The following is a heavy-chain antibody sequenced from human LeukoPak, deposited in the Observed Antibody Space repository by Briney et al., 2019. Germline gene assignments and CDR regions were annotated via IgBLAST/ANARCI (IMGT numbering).Heavy chain of an antibody. CDR2: INHSGST. CDR3: AREGYDSSGYYSNIDY. CDR1: GGSFSGYY. J-gene: IGHJ4*02. Sequence: PSETLSLTCAVYGGSFSGYYWSWIRQPPGKGLEWIGEINHSGSTNYNPSLKSRVTISVDTSKNQFSLKLSSVTAADTAVYYCAREGYDSSGYYSNIDYWGQGTLVTVSS. D-gene: IGHD3-22*01. V-gene: IGHV4-34*01.